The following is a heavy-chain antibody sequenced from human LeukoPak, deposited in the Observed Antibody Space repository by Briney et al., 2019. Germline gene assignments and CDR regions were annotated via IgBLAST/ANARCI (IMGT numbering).Heavy chain of an antibody. J-gene: IGHJ4*02. CDR3: ARDFGGAVDS. Sequence: GGSLRLSCAASGFTFSSYAMSWVRQAPGKGLEWVSAISGSGGSTYYADSVKGRFTISRDNSKNTLYLQMNSLRVEDSAIYYCARDFGGAVDSWGQGTLVTVSS. CDR2: ISGSGGST. V-gene: IGHV3-23*01. CDR1: GFTFSSYA. D-gene: IGHD1-26*01.